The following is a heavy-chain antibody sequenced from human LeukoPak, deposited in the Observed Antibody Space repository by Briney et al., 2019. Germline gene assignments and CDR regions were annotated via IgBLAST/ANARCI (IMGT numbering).Heavy chain of an antibody. V-gene: IGHV1-2*02. D-gene: IGHD2-2*01. CDR1: GYTFTGYY. Sequence: ASVTVSFMASGYTFTGYYMHWVRQAPGQGLEWMGWINPNSGGTNYAQKFQGRVTMTRDTSISTAYMELSRLRSDDTAVYYCARGLGYCSSTSCLLDYYYYYMDVWGKGTTVTVSS. CDR3: ARGLGYCSSTSCLLDYYYYYMDV. J-gene: IGHJ6*03. CDR2: INPNSGGT.